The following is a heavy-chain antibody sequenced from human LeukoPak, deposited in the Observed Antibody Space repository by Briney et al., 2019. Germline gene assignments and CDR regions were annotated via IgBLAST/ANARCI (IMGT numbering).Heavy chain of an antibody. D-gene: IGHD3-3*01. Sequence: PGGSLRLSCAASGFTFSSYAMSWVRQAPGKGLEWVSAISGSGGSTYYADSVKGRFTISRDNAKNSLYLQMNSLRAEDTAVYYCARDQLGLRFLEWLPNDYWGQGTLVTVSS. CDR2: ISGSGGST. CDR1: GFTFSSYA. CDR3: ARDQLGLRFLEWLPNDY. J-gene: IGHJ4*02. V-gene: IGHV3-23*01.